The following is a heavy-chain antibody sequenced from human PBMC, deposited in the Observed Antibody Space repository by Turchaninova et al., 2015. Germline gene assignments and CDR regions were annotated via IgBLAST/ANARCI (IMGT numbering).Heavy chain of an antibody. D-gene: IGHD4-17*01. CDR1: GFTFSDYY. Sequence: QVQLVESGGGLVKPGGSLRLSCAASGFTFSDYYMSWIRQAPGKGLEWVSYITSSSSYTNYADSVKGGFTISSANDKNSMYLQRNSLRAEDTAVYYGARAASNDYGDYRDGWFDPWGQGTLVTVSS. J-gene: IGHJ5*02. CDR2: ITSSSSYT. CDR3: ARAASNDYGDYRDGWFDP. V-gene: IGHV3-11*05.